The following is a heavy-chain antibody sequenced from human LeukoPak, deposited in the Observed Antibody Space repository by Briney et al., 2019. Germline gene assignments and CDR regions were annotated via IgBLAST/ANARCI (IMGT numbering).Heavy chain of an antibody. CDR3: ARAAPNSGSYKAPFDY. J-gene: IGHJ4*02. Sequence: ASVKVSCKASGYTFTSYYMHWVRQAPGQGLEWMGIINPSGGSTSYAQKFQGRVTMTRDTSTSTVYMELSSLRSEDTVVYYCARAAPNSGSYKAPFDYWGQGTLVTVSS. D-gene: IGHD1-26*01. CDR2: INPSGGST. V-gene: IGHV1-46*01. CDR1: GYTFTSYY.